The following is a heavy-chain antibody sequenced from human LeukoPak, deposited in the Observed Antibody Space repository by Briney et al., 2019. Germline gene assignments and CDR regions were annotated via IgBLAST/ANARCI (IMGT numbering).Heavy chain of an antibody. CDR2: ISAYNGNT. CDR1: GYTFTGYY. J-gene: IGHJ5*02. V-gene: IGHV1-18*04. CDR3: ARRRVYGTGSYYNDWFDP. Sequence: ASVKVSCKASGYTFTGYYMHWVRQAPGQGLEWMGWISAYNGNTNYAQKLQGRVTMTTDTSTSTAYMELRSLRSDDTAVYYCARRRVYGTGSYYNDWFDPWGQGTLVTVSS. D-gene: IGHD3-10*01.